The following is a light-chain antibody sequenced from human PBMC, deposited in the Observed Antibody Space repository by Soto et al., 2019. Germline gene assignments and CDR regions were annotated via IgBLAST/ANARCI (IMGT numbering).Light chain of an antibody. J-gene: IGKJ1*01. CDR3: LQYNNWPS. V-gene: IGKV3-15*01. Sequence: SISSNLAWYQQKPGQAPRLLIYGASTRPTGIPARFSGSGSGTEFTLTISSLQSEDLAVYYCLQYNNWPSFGQGTKVDIK. CDR1: SISSN. CDR2: GAS.